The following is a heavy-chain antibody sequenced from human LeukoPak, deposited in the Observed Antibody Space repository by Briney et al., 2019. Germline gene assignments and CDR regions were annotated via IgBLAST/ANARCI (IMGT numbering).Heavy chain of an antibody. CDR3: AKDYLGYCSSTSCHDAFDI. CDR2: IRYDGSNK. J-gene: IGHJ3*02. CDR1: GFTFSSYG. D-gene: IGHD2-2*01. V-gene: IGHV3-30*02. Sequence: PGGSLRLSCAASGFTFSSYGMHWARQAPGKGLEWVAFIRYDGSNKYYADSVKGRFTISRDNSKNTLYLQMNSLRAEDTAVYYCAKDYLGYCSSTSCHDAFDIWGQGTMVTVSS.